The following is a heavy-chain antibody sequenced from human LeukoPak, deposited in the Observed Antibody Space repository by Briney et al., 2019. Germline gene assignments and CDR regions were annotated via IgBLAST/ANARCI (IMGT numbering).Heavy chain of an antibody. V-gene: IGHV1-2*02. CDR3: ARVVDGRKWFRAPLPDY. J-gene: IGHJ4*02. D-gene: IGHD3-10*01. CDR2: INPNRGGT. Sequence: GASVKVSCKASGYTFTGYYMHWVRQAPGQGLEWMGWINPNRGGTNYAQKFQGRVTMTRDTSISTAYMELSRLRSDDTAVYYCARVVDGRKWFRAPLPDYWGQGTLVTVSS. CDR1: GYTFTGYY.